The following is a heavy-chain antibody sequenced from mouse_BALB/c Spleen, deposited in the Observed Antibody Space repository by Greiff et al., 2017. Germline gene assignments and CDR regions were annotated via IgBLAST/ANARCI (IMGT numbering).Heavy chain of an antibody. J-gene: IGHJ4*01. V-gene: IGHV2-2*02. D-gene: IGHD3-1*01. CDR2: IWSGGST. CDR3: AREPPQLGLRAMDY. Sequence: VQLHQSGPGLVQPSQSLSITCTVSGFSLTSYGVHWVRQSPGKGLEWLGVIWSGGSTDYNAAFISRLSISKDNSKSQVFFKMNSLQANDTAIYYCAREPPQLGLRAMDYWGQGTSVTVSS. CDR1: GFSLTSYG.